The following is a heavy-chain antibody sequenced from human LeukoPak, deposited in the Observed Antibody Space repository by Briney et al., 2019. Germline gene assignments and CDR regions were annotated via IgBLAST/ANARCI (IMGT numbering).Heavy chain of an antibody. CDR1: GGSISNYC. CDR3: ARDLGGGWGYFDL. Sequence: SKTLSLSCIVSGGSISNYCRNWIRQPPGKGLEWVGEIYYSGRTNYNPSLQTGVNTSVDSSTTQSTLKLTTLNAADTAVFYCARDLGGGWGYFDLWGPGTLVTVSS. J-gene: IGHJ2*01. CDR2: IYYSGRT. V-gene: IGHV4-59*01. D-gene: IGHD6-19*01.